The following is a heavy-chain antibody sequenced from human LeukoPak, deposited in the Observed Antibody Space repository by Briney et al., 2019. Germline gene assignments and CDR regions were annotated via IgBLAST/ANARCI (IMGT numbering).Heavy chain of an antibody. CDR3: ARDRQLQWFGEFNVDFDY. J-gene: IGHJ4*02. D-gene: IGHD3-10*01. CDR2: ISTYNGNT. Sequence: ASVKVSCKASGYNFNSYAISWVRQAPGQGFEWMGWISTYNGNTNYVEKFQGRVNMTRDTTTNTAYLELRGLRSDDTAVYYCARDRQLQWFGEFNVDFDYWGQGTLVTVSS. CDR1: GYNFNSYA. V-gene: IGHV1-18*01.